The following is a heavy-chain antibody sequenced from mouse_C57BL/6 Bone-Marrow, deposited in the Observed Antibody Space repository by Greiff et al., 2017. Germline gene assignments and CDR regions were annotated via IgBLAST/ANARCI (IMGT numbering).Heavy chain of an antibody. V-gene: IGHV1-39*01. CDR3: ARDGELYDYDRRFAY. J-gene: IGHJ3*01. CDR2: INPNYGTT. Sequence: LQESGPELVKPGASVKISCKASGYSFTDYNMNWVKQSNGKSLEWIGVINPNYGTTSYNQKFKGKATLTVDQSSSTAYMQLNSLTSEDSAVYYCARDGELYDYDRRFAYWGQGILVTVSA. D-gene: IGHD2-4*01. CDR1: GYSFTDYN.